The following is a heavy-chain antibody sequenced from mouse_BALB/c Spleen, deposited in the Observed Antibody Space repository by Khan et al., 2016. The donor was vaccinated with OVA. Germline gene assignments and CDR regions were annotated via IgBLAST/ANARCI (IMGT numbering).Heavy chain of an antibody. CDR3: ASYRYDYFDY. CDR1: GYTFTSYW. J-gene: IGHJ2*01. Sequence: QVQLQQSGPELARPGASVKLSCKASGYTFTSYWMQWIKQRPGQGLEWIGTIYPGDGDTRYTQKFKGKATLTADKSSSTAYMQLSSLASEDSAVYYCASYRYDYFDYWGQGTTLTVSS. V-gene: IGHV1-87*01. CDR2: IYPGDGDT. D-gene: IGHD2-14*01.